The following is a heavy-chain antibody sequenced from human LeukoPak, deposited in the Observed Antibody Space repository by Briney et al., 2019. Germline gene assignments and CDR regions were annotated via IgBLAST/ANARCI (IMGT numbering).Heavy chain of an antibody. Sequence: GGSLRLSCATSGFTFSTYGMHWVRQAPGKGLEWVSYISGGSTSIYHADSVKGRFTISRDNAKNSLYLQMNSLRAEDTAVYYCARDVGYRSWFDPWGQGTLVIVSS. CDR3: ARDVGYRSWFDP. CDR2: ISGGSTSI. V-gene: IGHV3-48*01. CDR1: GFTFSTYG. D-gene: IGHD5-18*01. J-gene: IGHJ5*02.